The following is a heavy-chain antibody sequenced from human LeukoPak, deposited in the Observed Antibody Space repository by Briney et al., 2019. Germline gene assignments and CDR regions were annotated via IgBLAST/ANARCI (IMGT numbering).Heavy chain of an antibody. CDR1: GFTFSSYG. CDR2: ISYDGSNK. Sequence: QAGGSLRLSCAASGFTFSSYGMHWVRQAPGKGLEWVAVISYDGSNKYYADSVKGRFTISRDNAKNSLYLQMNSLRAEDTAVYYCVRDNPRCCGVIPANIDDYWGQGTLVTVSS. V-gene: IGHV3-30*03. J-gene: IGHJ4*02. D-gene: IGHD2-21*01. CDR3: VRDNPRCCGVIPANIDDY.